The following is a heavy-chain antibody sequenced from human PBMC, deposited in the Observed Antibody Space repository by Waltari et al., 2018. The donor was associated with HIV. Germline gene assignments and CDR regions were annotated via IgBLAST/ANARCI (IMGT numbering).Heavy chain of an antibody. CDR3: ARDTLNFFFGLDV. V-gene: IGHV3-48*02. CDR1: GFSFGAYA. Sequence: EEQLVESGGGGVHPGGSLKLSCAASGFSFGAYAMNWVRQAPGKGLEWIAYISSSSFNIKYVDSVRGRFTISRDNTQNSLSLQMNNLIDEDTAKYFCARDTLNFFFGLDVWGHGTTVAVSS. J-gene: IGHJ6*02. CDR2: ISSSSFNI.